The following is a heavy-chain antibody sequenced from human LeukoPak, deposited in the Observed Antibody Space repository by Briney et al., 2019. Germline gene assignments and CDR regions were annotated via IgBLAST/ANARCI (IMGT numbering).Heavy chain of an antibody. CDR1: GGSISSYY. Sequence: SETLSLTCTVSGGSISSYYWSWIRQPAGKGLEWIGRMYNSGSTNYNPSLKSRVTMSVDRSKSQFSLKVSSVTAADTAVYYCGRGLDRYQPLQAWGQGTLVTVSS. J-gene: IGHJ5*02. CDR3: GRGLDRYQPLQA. D-gene: IGHD2-2*01. V-gene: IGHV4-4*07. CDR2: MYNSGST.